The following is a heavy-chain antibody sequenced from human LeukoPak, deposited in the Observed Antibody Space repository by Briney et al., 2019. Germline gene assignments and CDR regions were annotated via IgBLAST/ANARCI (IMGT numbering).Heavy chain of an antibody. CDR2: INHSGST. J-gene: IGHJ6*03. CDR1: GGSFSGYY. Sequence: SETLSLTCAVYGGSFSGYYWSWIRQPPGKGLEWIGEINHSGSTNYNPSLKRRVTISVDTSKNQFSLKLGSVTAADTAVYYCARGELERLNYYYMDVWGKGTTVTVSS. CDR3: ARGELERLNYYYMDV. V-gene: IGHV4-34*01. D-gene: IGHD1-1*01.